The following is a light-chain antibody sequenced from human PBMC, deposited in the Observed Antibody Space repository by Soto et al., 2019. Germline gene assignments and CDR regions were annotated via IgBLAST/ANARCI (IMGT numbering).Light chain of an antibody. V-gene: IGKV1-5*03. CDR2: TAS. CDR1: QSISAW. CDR3: QQHNSYPWT. Sequence: DIQMTQSPSTLSASVGDRVTITCRASQSISAWLAWYQQKPGKAPKLLIYTASNLEGGVPSRFSGSGSGTEFTLTISSVQPDDFATYYCQQHNSYPWTFGQGTKVEIK. J-gene: IGKJ1*01.